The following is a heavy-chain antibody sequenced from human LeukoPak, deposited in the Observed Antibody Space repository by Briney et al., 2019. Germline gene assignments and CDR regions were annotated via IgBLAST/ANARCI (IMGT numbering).Heavy chain of an antibody. CDR2: IYYTGST. Sequence: SETLSLTCSFSIVPIKNYYWNWIRQSPGKGLQWIGYIYYTGSTDYNFSLKSRVTISLDTSENHFSLSLSSVTAADSALYFCASSRGPSSSWSFDSWGQGTLVTVSS. CDR3: ASSRGPSSSWSFDS. D-gene: IGHD6-13*01. V-gene: IGHV4-59*01. J-gene: IGHJ4*02. CDR1: IVPIKNYY.